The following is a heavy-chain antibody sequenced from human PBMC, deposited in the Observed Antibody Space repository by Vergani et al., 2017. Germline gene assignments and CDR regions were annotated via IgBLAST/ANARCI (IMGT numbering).Heavy chain of an antibody. J-gene: IGHJ4*02. V-gene: IGHV1-24*01. Sequence: QVQLVQSGAEVKKPGASVKVSCKVSGYTLTELSMHWVRQAPGKGREWMGGFDPEDDETIYAQKFRCRVTMTEDTSTDTAYMELSSLRSEDTAVYYCATEMDHSPGEDSLDYWGQGTLVTVSS. CDR3: ATEMDHSPGEDSLDY. CDR1: GYTLTELS. D-gene: IGHD1-26*01. CDR2: FDPEDDET.